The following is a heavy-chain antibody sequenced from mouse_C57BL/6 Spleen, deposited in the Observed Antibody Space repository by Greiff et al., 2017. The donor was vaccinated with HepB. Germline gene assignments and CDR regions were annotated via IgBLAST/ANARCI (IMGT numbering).Heavy chain of an antibody. Sequence: EVHLVESGGGLVKPGGSLKLSCAASGFTFSSYAMSWVRQTPEKRLEWVATISDGGSYTYYPDNVKGRFTISRDNAKNNLYLQMSHLKSEDTAMYYCARDRDYDYDGFDYWGQGTTLTVSS. J-gene: IGHJ2*01. CDR2: ISDGGSYT. V-gene: IGHV5-4*01. CDR3: ARDRDYDYDGFDY. D-gene: IGHD2-4*01. CDR1: GFTFSSYA.